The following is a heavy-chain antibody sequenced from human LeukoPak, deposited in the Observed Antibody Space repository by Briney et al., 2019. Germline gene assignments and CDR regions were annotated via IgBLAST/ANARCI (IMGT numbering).Heavy chain of an antibody. CDR3: ARDGRLTGFDY. J-gene: IGHJ4*02. CDR2: IYYSGST. D-gene: IGHD7-27*01. Sequence: SETLSLTCTVSGGSISSGGYYWSWIRQHPGKGLEWIGYIYYSGSTYYNPSLKSRVTISVDTSKNQFSLKLSSVTAADTAVHYCARDGRLTGFDYWGQGTLVTVSS. V-gene: IGHV4-31*03. CDR1: GGSISSGGYY.